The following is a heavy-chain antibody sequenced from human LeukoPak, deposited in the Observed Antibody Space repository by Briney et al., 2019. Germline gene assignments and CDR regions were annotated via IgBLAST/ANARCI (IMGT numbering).Heavy chain of an antibody. V-gene: IGHV1-8*01. J-gene: IGHJ4*02. CDR2: MNPNSGNT. CDR1: GYTFTSYD. D-gene: IGHD6-13*01. CDR3: ARDLSSSRRFDY. Sequence: ASVKVSCKASGYTFTSYDINWVRQATGQGLEWMGWMNPNSGNTGYAQKFQGRVTMTRNTSISTAYMELSSLRSEDTAVYYCARDLSSSRRFDYWGQGTLVTVSS.